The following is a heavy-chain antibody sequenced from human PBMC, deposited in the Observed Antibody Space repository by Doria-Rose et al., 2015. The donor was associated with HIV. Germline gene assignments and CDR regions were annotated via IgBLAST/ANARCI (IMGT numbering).Heavy chain of an antibody. CDR1: GGSFSGYY. D-gene: IGHD1-1*01. CDR3: ARGLLRGGWNDVDYYYGMDV. J-gene: IGHJ6*02. V-gene: IGHV4-34*01. CDR2: INHSGST. Sequence: QVQLQQWDAGLVKPSETLSLTCAVLGGSFSGYYWSWIRQPPGKGLEWIGEINHSGSTNYKTSLKSRVTISLDMSKTLFSLRLSSVTAADTAVYYCARGLLRGGWNDVDYYYGMDVWGQGPRSPSP.